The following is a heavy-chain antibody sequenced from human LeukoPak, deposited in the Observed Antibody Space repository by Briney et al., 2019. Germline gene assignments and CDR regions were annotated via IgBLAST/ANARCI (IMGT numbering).Heavy chain of an antibody. Sequence: RPGESLKISCEGSGYSFPTYWIAWVRQMPGKGLEWMGIIYPDESNIKYSPSFQGQVTISADKSISTAYLQWSSLKASDTAMYYCARPPSRGYSSSFEYWGQGTLVTVSS. J-gene: IGHJ4*02. V-gene: IGHV5-51*01. CDR1: GYSFPTYW. CDR2: IYPDESNI. CDR3: ARPPSRGYSSSFEY. D-gene: IGHD2-2*03.